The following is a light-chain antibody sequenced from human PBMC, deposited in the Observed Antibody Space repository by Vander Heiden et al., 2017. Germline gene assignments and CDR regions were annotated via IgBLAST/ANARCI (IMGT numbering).Light chain of an antibody. Sequence: LFSQSRDTLSWAPGERATLAGRASQSVSSYLAWYQQKPGQAPRLLIYDASNRATGIPARFSGSGSGTDFTLTISSLEPEDFAVYYCQQRSNWLWTFGQGTKVEIK. CDR2: DAS. V-gene: IGKV3-11*01. CDR1: QSVSSY. CDR3: QQRSNWLWT. J-gene: IGKJ1*01.